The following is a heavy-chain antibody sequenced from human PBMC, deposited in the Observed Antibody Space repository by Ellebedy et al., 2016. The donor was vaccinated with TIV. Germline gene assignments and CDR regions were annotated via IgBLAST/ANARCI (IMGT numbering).Heavy chain of an antibody. CDR1: GGSISSNW. V-gene: IGHV4-4*02. CDR3: AGGRADVWELLAY. CDR2: IYHSGTT. Sequence: SETLSLXCAVSGGSISSNWWSWVRQPPGKGLEWIGQIYHSGTTNYNPSLRSRVTISIDTSIHQFSLKLTSVTAADTAVYYCAGGRADVWELLAYWGQGTLATVSS. D-gene: IGHD1-26*01. J-gene: IGHJ4*02.